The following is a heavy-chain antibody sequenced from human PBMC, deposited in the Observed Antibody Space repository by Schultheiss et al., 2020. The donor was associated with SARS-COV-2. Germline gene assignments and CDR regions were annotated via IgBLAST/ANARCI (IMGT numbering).Heavy chain of an antibody. V-gene: IGHV1-18*01. CDR2: ISAYSGNT. Sequence: ASVKVSCKASGYTFTSYGISWVRQAPGQGLEWMGWISAYSGNTNYAQKLQGRVTMTTDTSTSTAYMELRSLRSDDTAVYYCARRGEYSSSGDFDYWGQGTLVTVSS. CDR3: ARRGEYSSSGDFDY. J-gene: IGHJ4*02. D-gene: IGHD6-6*01. CDR1: GYTFTSYG.